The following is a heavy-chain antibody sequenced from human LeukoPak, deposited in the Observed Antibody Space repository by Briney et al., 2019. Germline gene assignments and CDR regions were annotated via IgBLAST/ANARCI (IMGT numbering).Heavy chain of an antibody. Sequence: HPGGSLRLSCAASGFTFSNYEMNWVRQAPGKGLEWVANIKQDGSEKYYVDSVKGRFTISRDNAKNTLYLPMNSLRVEDTAVYYCARASRTGFGYYYYMDVWGKGTTVTVSS. J-gene: IGHJ6*03. CDR3: ARASRTGFGYYYYMDV. D-gene: IGHD3-16*01. CDR1: GFTFSNYE. CDR2: IKQDGSEK. V-gene: IGHV3-7*01.